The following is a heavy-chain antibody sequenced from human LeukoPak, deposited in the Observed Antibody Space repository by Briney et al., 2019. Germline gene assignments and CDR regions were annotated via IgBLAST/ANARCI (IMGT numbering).Heavy chain of an antibody. V-gene: IGHV3-23*01. D-gene: IGHD3/OR15-3a*01. CDR3: VRDLDWGAFDV. Sequence: GGSLRLSCAASGFHFSSHGMNWVRPAPGKGLEWVSGISPSGDITYYADSVMGRFTISRDNRKSTVSLQMNSLRPEDPALYYCVRDLDWGAFDVWGQGTMVTVSS. CDR1: GFHFSSHG. J-gene: IGHJ3*01. CDR2: ISPSGDIT.